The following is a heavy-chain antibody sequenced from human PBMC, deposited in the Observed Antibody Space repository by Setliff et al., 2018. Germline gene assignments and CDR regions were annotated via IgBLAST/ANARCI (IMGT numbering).Heavy chain of an antibody. CDR1: GDSISGGDYF. Sequence: SETLSLTCTVSGDSISGGDYFWNWIRQPAGKGLEWIGNIYTNGGTDYSPSLRSRVTISLGTSKNQFSLQLTSVTAADTAIYYCARSDDNFQYPDYWGQGTLVTVSS. J-gene: IGHJ4*01. V-gene: IGHV4-61*09. D-gene: IGHD1-1*01. CDR2: IYTNGGT. CDR3: ARSDDNFQYPDY.